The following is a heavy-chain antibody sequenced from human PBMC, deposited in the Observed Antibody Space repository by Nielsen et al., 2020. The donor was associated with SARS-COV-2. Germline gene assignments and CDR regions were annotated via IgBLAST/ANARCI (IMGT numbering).Heavy chain of an antibody. CDR1: GYTFNNYY. CDR3: ARASVAGRRFDY. Sequence: ASVKVSCKASGYTFNNYYIHWVRQAPGQGLEWMGIINPNGGSTSYAQKFQGRVTMTRDTSTSTVYMELSSLISEDMAVYYCARASVAGRRFDYWGQGTLVTVSS. CDR2: INPNGGST. J-gene: IGHJ4*02. D-gene: IGHD6-19*01. V-gene: IGHV1-46*02.